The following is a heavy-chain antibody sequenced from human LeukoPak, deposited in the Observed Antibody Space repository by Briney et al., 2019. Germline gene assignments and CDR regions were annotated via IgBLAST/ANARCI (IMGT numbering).Heavy chain of an antibody. V-gene: IGHV3-30*02. J-gene: IGHJ5*02. D-gene: IGHD2-21*02. CDR2: IRYDGSNK. CDR1: GFTFSSYG. CDR3: AKMGPPYCGGDCYSNWFDP. Sequence: GGSLRLSCAASGFTFSSYGMNWVRQAPGKGLEWVAFIRYDGSNKYYADSVKGRFTISRDNSKNTLYLQMNSLRAEDTAVYYCAKMGPPYCGGDCYSNWFDPRGQGTLVTVSS.